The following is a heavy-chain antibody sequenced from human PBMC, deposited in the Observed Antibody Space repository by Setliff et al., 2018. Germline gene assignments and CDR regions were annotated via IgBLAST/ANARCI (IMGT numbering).Heavy chain of an antibody. Sequence: LRLSCAASGFRISFREYWMFWVRQAPGKGLEWVARIDKDGSSTVYADSVKGRFSMSRDNSKNTLYLQMNSLRTEDTAVYYCATDGVQNYNLDYWGQGTLVTVSS. CDR2: IDKDGSST. CDR1: GFRISFREYW. D-gene: IGHD1-1*01. J-gene: IGHJ4*02. CDR3: ATDGVQNYNLDY. V-gene: IGHV3-74*01.